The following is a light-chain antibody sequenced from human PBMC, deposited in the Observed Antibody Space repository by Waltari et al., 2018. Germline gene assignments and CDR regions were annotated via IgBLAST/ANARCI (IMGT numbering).Light chain of an antibody. V-gene: IGLV1-47*01. Sequence: QSVLTQPPSASGTPGQRVTISCSGSSPHIGTNFVYWYQHVPGTAPKLLIYRSDQRPSGVPDRFSGSKSGTSASLAISGLRSEDEGDYYCAAWDDSLNGYYVFGTGTKVTVL. CDR1: SPHIGTNF. CDR2: RSD. J-gene: IGLJ1*01. CDR3: AAWDDSLNGYYV.